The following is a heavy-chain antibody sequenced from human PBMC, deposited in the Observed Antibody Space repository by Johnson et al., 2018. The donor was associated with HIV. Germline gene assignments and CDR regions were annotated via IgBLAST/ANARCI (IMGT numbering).Heavy chain of an antibody. J-gene: IGHJ3*02. V-gene: IGHV3-30*02. CDR2: IRYDGSNK. CDR1: GFTFSSYG. Sequence: QVQLVESGGGVVQPGGSLRLSCAASGFTFSSYGMHWVRQAPGKGLEWVAFIRYDGSNKYYADSVKGRFTISRDNSKNTLYVQMNSLRVEDTAVYYCAKDPTPVGSYPLDAFDIWGQGTMVTVSS. CDR3: AKDPTPVGSYPLDAFDI. D-gene: IGHD3-16*02.